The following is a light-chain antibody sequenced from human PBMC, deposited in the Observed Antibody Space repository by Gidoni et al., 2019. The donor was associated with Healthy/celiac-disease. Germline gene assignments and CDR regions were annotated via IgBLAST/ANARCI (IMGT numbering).Light chain of an antibody. V-gene: IGLV3-19*01. CDR1: SPRSYY. Sequence: SSELTQDPAVSVALGQTVRITCQGDSPRSYYASWYPQKPGQAPVLVIYGKNNRPPGVPDRFSGSSSGNTASLTITGAQAEDEADYYCNSRDSSGSHVVFGGGTKLTVL. J-gene: IGLJ2*01. CDR2: GKN. CDR3: NSRDSSGSHVV.